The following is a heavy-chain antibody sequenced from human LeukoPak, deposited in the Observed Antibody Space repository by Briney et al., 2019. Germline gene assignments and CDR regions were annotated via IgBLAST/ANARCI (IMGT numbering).Heavy chain of an antibody. J-gene: IGHJ4*02. CDR1: GFTFSSSG. CDR3: ARVKGYDLDY. V-gene: IGHV3-33*07. D-gene: IGHD5-12*01. CDR2: IWYDGSQK. Sequence: GGSLRLSCAASGFTFSSSGMFWVRQAPGKGLEWVAIIWYDGSQKYYADSVKGRFTISRDNAKNTLYLQMDSLRAEDTAVYYCARVKGYDLDYWGQGTLVTVSS.